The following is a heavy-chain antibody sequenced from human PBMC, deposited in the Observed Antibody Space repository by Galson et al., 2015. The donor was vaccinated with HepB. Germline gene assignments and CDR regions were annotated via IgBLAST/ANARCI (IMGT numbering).Heavy chain of an antibody. J-gene: IGHJ6*03. D-gene: IGHD2-2*01. V-gene: IGHV1-8*01. CDR2: MNPNSGNT. Sequence: SVKVSCKASGYTFTSYDINWVRQATGQGLEWMGWMNPNSGNTGYAQKFQGRVTMTRNTSISTAYMELSSLRSEDTAVYYCARVACSSTSCQHDYYMDVWGKGTTVTVSS. CDR1: GYTFTSYD. CDR3: ARVACSSTSCQHDYYMDV.